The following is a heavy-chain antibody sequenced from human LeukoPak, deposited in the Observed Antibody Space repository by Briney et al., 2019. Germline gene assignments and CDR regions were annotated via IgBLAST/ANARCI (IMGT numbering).Heavy chain of an antibody. Sequence: SGGSLRLSCAASGFTFSSYAMSWVRKAPGKGLEWVSAISGSGGSTYYADSVKGRFTISRDNSKNTLYLQMNSLRAEDTAVYYCAKGSVAATTDYYYYGMDVWGQGTTVTVSS. V-gene: IGHV3-23*01. D-gene: IGHD6-19*01. CDR1: GFTFSSYA. CDR3: AKGSVAATTDYYYYGMDV. CDR2: ISGSGGST. J-gene: IGHJ6*02.